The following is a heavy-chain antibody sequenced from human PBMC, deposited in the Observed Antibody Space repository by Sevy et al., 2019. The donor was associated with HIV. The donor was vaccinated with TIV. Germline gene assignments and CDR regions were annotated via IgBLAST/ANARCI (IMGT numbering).Heavy chain of an antibody. J-gene: IGHJ6*02. D-gene: IGHD2-15*01. V-gene: IGHV3-30*18. CDR3: AKDRARGKGVTPLSYYYYYGMVV. Sequence: GGSLRLSCAASGFTFSSYGMHWVRQAPGKGLEWVAVISYDGSNKYYADSVKGRFTISRDNSKNTLYLQMNSLRAEDTAVHYCAKDRARGKGVTPLSYYYYYGMVVWGQGTTVTVSS. CDR2: ISYDGSNK. CDR1: GFTFSSYG.